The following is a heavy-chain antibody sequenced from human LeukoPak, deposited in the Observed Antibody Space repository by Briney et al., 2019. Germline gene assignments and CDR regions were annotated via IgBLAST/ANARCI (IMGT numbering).Heavy chain of an antibody. Sequence: SETLSLTCTVSGGSISSYYWSWIRQPPGKGLEWIVYIYYSGSTNYNPSLKSRVTISVDTSKNQFSLKLSSVTAADTAVYYCARAYGSGTFNWFDPWGQGTLVTVSS. D-gene: IGHD3-10*01. J-gene: IGHJ5*02. CDR1: GGSISSYY. V-gene: IGHV4-59*01. CDR2: IYYSGST. CDR3: ARAYGSGTFNWFDP.